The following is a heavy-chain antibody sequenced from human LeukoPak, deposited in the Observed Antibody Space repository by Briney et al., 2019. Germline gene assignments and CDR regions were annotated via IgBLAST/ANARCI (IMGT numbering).Heavy chain of an antibody. CDR2: MNPHSGTT. V-gene: IGHV1-8*03. J-gene: IGHJ4*02. D-gene: IGHD2-15*01. CDR1: GYTFTSYD. CDR3: ARGSADCSGGSCYNGGFFDY. Sequence: ASVKVSCKASGYTFTSYDINWVRQATGQGLEWMGWMNPHSGTTGYAQKFQGRVTITRNTSISTAYMELSSLRSEDTAVNYCARGSADCSGGSCYNGGFFDYWGQGTLVTVSS.